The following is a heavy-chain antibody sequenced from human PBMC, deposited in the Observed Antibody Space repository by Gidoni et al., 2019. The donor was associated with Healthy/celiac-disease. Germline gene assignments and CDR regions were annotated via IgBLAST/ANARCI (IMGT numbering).Heavy chain of an antibody. CDR1: GGPFSSGGYS. CDR3: ARGGFVGAPYFDY. V-gene: IGHV4-30-2*01. Sequence: QLQLQESGSGLVTPSQTLSLTCAVSGGPFSSGGYSWSWIRQPPGKGLEWIGYIYHSGSTYYNPSLKSRVTISVDRSKNQFSLKLSSVTAADTAVYYCARGGFVGAPYFDYWGQGTLVTVSS. D-gene: IGHD1-26*01. CDR2: IYHSGST. J-gene: IGHJ4*02.